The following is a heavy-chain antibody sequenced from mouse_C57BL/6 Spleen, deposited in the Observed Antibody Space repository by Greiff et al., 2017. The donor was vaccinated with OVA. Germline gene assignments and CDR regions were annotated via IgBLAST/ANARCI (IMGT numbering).Heavy chain of an antibody. CDR3: ARTTKVVAPYCYFDV. D-gene: IGHD1-1*01. CDR2: ISYSGST. Sequence: DVKLVESGPGMVKPSQSLSLTCTVTGYSITSGYDWHWIRHVPGNKLEWMGYISYSGSTNYNPSLKSRSAITHDTSKNHFFLKLNSVTTEDTATYYRARTTKVVAPYCYFDVWGTGTTVTVSS. CDR1: GYSITSGYD. J-gene: IGHJ1*03. V-gene: IGHV3-1*01.